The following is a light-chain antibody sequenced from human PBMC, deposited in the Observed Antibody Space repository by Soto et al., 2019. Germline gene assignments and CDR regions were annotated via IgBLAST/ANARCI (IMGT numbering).Light chain of an antibody. CDR1: QSVSSN. J-gene: IGKJ1*01. V-gene: IGKV3-15*01. CDR2: GAS. CDR3: QQYNNWPPWT. Sequence: EIVMTQSPATLSVSPGERATLSCRASQSVSSNLAWYQQKPGQAPRILIYGASTRATGISVRFSGSGSGTAFTLTISSLQSEDFAVYYCQQYNNWPPWTFGQGTKVEIK.